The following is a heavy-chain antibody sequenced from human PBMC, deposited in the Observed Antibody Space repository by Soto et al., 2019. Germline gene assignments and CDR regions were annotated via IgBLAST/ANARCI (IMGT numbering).Heavy chain of an antibody. J-gene: IGHJ6*03. CDR2: IWYDGSNK. V-gene: IGHV3-33*01. D-gene: IGHD2-15*01. CDR3: ARHCSGGSCSHMDV. CDR1: GFTFSSHG. Sequence: QVQLAESGGGVVQPGRSLRLSCAASGFTFSSHGMHWVRQAPGKGLEWVAVIWYDGSNKYYADSVKGRFTISRDNSKNRLYLQMNSLRAEDTAVYYCARHCSGGSCSHMDVWGKGTTVTVSS.